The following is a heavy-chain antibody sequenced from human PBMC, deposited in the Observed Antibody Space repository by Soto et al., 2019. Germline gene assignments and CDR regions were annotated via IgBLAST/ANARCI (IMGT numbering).Heavy chain of an antibody. CDR2: IYSGGST. J-gene: IGHJ6*03. CDR3: ARVVTFYYYMDV. Sequence: GGFLILSCAASGFTVSSNYMSWVRQAPGKGLEWVSVIYSGGSTYYADSVKGRFTISRDNSKNTLYLQMNSLRAEDTAVYYCARVVTFYYYMDVWGKGTTVTVSS. V-gene: IGHV3-66*01. CDR1: GFTVSSNY.